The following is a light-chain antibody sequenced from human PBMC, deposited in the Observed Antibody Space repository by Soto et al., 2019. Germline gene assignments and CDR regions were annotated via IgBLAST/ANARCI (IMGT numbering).Light chain of an antibody. CDR2: GAS. Sequence: EIVLTQSPGTLSLSPGEGATLSCRASQSGSSSYLAWYQQKPGEAPRLLIYGASSRATGIPDRFSGSGSGTDFTLTISRLEPEDFAVYYCQQYGSSPPYTFGQGTKLEIK. CDR1: QSGSSSY. J-gene: IGKJ2*01. CDR3: QQYGSSPPYT. V-gene: IGKV3-20*01.